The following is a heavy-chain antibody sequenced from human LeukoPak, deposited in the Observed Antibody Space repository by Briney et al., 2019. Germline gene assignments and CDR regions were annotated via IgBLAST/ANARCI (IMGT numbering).Heavy chain of an antibody. J-gene: IGHJ6*03. CDR2: INPNSGGT. D-gene: IGHD3-9*01. Sequence: ASVKVSCKASGYTFTSHYMHWVRQAPGQGLEWMGWINPNSGGTNYAQKFQGRVTMTRDTSISTAYMELSRLRSDDTAVYYCARQGSHDIYYYYMDVWGKGTTVTISS. CDR3: ARQGSHDIYYYYMDV. V-gene: IGHV1-2*02. CDR1: GYTFTSHY.